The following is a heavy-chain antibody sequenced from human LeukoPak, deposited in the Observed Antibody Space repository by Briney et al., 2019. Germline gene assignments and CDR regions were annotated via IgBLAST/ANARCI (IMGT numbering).Heavy chain of an antibody. CDR1: GFTFSSYG. Sequence: PGGSLRLSCAASGFTFSSYGMHWVRQAPGKGLEWVAFIRYDGSNKYYADSVKGRFTISRDNSKNTLYLQMNSLRAVDTAVYYCAGPRTRLRPYYYYYMDVWGKGTTVTVSS. V-gene: IGHV3-30*02. J-gene: IGHJ6*03. CDR2: IRYDGSNK. D-gene: IGHD4-17*01. CDR3: AGPRTRLRPYYYYYMDV.